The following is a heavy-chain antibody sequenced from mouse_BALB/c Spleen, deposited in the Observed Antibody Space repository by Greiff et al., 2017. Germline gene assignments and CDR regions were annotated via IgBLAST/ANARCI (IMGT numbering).Heavy chain of an antibody. J-gene: IGHJ2*01. Sequence: QVQLQQSGPGLVQPSQSLSITCTASGFSLTSYGVHWVRQSPGKGLEWLGVIWSGGSTAYNAAFISRLSISKDNSKSQVFFKMNSLQANDTAIYYCARNWDYWGQGTTLTVSS. CDR2: IWSGGST. CDR3: ARNWDY. V-gene: IGHV2-2*02. CDR1: GFSLTSYG.